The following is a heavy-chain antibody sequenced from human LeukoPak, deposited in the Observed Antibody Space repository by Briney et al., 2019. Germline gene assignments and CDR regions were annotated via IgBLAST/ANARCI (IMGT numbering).Heavy chain of an antibody. CDR3: ARETYNFWSGYPDY. V-gene: IGHV4-59*11. J-gene: IGHJ4*02. CDR2: IYYGGST. CDR1: GGSISSHY. Sequence: PSETLSLTCTVSGGSISSHYWSWIRQPPGKGLEWIGFIYYGGSTNYNPSLKSRVTMSLDTSKNQFSLKLTSVTAADTAVYYCARETYNFWSGYPDYWGQGALVTVSS. D-gene: IGHD3-3*01.